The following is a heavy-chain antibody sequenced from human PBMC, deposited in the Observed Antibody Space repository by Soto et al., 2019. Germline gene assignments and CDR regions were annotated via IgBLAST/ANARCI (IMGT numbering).Heavy chain of an antibody. CDR3: AKDHIVAAAPDY. D-gene: IGHD2-2*01. V-gene: IGHV3-30*18. CDR2: ISYDGSNR. Sequence: GGSLRLSSAASGGNFDTYGMHWVRQAPGKGLEWVAVISYDGSNRYYADSVKGRFTISRDNSKNTLYLQMNSLRSEDTAVYYCAKDHIVAAAPDYWGQGTLVTVSS. CDR1: GGNFDTYG. J-gene: IGHJ4*02.